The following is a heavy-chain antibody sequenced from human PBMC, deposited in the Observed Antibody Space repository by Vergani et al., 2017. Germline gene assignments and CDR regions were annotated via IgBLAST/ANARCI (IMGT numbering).Heavy chain of an antibody. CDR2: IYPADSDT. V-gene: IGHV5-51*01. D-gene: IGHD1-1*01. Sequence: EVELVQSGPEMRKPGESLKISCKGSEYSFGKYWIGWVRQMPGKGLEWMGIIYPADSDTRYSPSFQGQFTISADKSISTAFLQWDSLKASDTALYYCSRHTTYTDSWGQGTLVTVSS. J-gene: IGHJ4*02. CDR1: EYSFGKYW. CDR3: SRHTTYTDS.